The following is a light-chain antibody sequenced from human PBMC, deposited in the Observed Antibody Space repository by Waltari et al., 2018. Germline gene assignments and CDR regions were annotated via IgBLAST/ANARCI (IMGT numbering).Light chain of an antibody. J-gene: IGKJ1*01. CDR2: GAS. Sequence: EIVLTQSPGTLSLSPGERATLSCRASHIVSRVLAWYQQKPGQAPRLRIYGASNRATGIPDRLSGSGYGTDFSLTISRLEPEDFAVYYCQHYVRLPVTFGQGTKVEIK. V-gene: IGKV3-20*01. CDR1: HIVSRV. CDR3: QHYVRLPVT.